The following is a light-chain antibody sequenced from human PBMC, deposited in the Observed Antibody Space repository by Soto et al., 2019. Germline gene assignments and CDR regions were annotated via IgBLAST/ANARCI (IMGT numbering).Light chain of an antibody. CDR1: NSNIGSYND. CDR3: QSYDSGLSAWV. V-gene: IGLV1-40*01. Sequence: QSVLTQPPSVSGAPGQTVTISCTGTNSNIGSYNDAHWYKQIPGTAPKVVLHDSSNRPSGVPDRFSGFRSGTSASLVITGLRPEDEADYYCQSYDSGLSAWVFGGGTKVTVL. J-gene: IGLJ3*02. CDR2: DSS.